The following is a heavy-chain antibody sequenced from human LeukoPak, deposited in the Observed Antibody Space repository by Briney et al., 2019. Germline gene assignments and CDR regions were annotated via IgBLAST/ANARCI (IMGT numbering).Heavy chain of an antibody. J-gene: IGHJ6*03. Sequence: GGSLRLSCAASGFTFSSYGMHWVRQAPGKGLEWVSYISSSSSTIYYADSVKGRFTISRDNAKNSLYLQMNSLRAEDTAVYYCARFASSSWYYDYYYMDVWGKGTTVTVSS. D-gene: IGHD6-13*01. CDR1: GFTFSSYG. CDR2: ISSSSSTI. CDR3: ARFASSSWYYDYYYMDV. V-gene: IGHV3-48*01.